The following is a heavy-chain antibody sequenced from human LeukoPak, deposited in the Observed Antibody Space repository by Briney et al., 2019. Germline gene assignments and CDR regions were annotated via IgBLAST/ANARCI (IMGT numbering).Heavy chain of an antibody. CDR3: TTVSMITFGGVIVNRNY. Sequence: PGGSLRLSCAASGFTFSNAWMSWVRQAPGKGLEWVGRIKSKTDGGTTDYAAPVKGRFTISRDDSKNTLYLQMNSLKTEDTAMYYCTTVSMITFGGVIVNRNYWGQGTLVTVSS. V-gene: IGHV3-15*01. CDR1: GFTFSNAW. CDR2: IKSKTDGGTT. J-gene: IGHJ4*02. D-gene: IGHD3-16*02.